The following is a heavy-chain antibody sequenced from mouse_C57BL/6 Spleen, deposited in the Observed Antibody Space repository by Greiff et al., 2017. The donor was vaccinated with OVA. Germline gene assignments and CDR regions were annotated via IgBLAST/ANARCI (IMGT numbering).Heavy chain of an antibody. J-gene: IGHJ3*01. CDR1: GFTFSDYG. Sequence: EVKVVESGGGLVKPGGSLKLSCAASGFTFSDYGMHWVRQAPEKGLEWVAYISSGSSTIYYADTVKGRFTISRDNAKNTLFLQMTSLRSEDTAMYYCAPYWFAYWGQGTLVTVSA. CDR2: ISSGSSTI. V-gene: IGHV5-17*01. CDR3: APYWFAY.